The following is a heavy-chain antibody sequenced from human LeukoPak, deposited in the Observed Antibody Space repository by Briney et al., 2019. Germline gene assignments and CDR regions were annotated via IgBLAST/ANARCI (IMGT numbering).Heavy chain of an antibody. V-gene: IGHV3-30*02. Sequence: SGGSLRLSCAASGFPFSDYVMHWVRQAPGKGLEWVAVIRYDGNNKYYADSVKGRFTISRDNSKNMLYLQMNSLGTEDTAVYYCARPYYYDSSGYYPLDYWGQGTLVTVSS. CDR2: IRYDGNNK. CDR3: ARPYYYDSSGYYPLDY. CDR1: GFPFSDYV. D-gene: IGHD3-22*01. J-gene: IGHJ4*02.